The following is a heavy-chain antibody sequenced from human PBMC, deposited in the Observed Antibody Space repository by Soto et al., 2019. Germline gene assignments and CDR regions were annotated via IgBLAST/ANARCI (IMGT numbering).Heavy chain of an antibody. CDR3: AREEYSGYELTPTKKETNYYYYGMDV. J-gene: IGHJ6*02. D-gene: IGHD5-12*01. V-gene: IGHV1-69*13. Sequence: ASVKVSCKASGGTFSSYAISWVRQAPGQGLEWMGGIIPIFGTANYAQKFQGRVTITADESASTAYMELSSLRSEDTAVYYCAREEYSGYELTPTKKETNYYYYGMDVWGQGTTVTVSS. CDR1: GGTFSSYA. CDR2: IIPIFGTA.